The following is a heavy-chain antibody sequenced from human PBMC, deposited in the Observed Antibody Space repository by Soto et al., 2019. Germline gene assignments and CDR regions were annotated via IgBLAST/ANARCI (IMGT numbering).Heavy chain of an antibody. J-gene: IGHJ6*02. D-gene: IGHD2-21*02. Sequence: SVKVSCKASGGTFSSYAISWVRQAPGQGLEWMGGIIPIFGTANYAQKFQGRVTITADKSTSTAYMELSSLRSEDTAVYYCARSSNVVVTAYYYYGMDVWGQGTTVTISS. CDR2: IIPIFGTA. V-gene: IGHV1-69*06. CDR1: GGTFSSYA. CDR3: ARSSNVVVTAYYYYGMDV.